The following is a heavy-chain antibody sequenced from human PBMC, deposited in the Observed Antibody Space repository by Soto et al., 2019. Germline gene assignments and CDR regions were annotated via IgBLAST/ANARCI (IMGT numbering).Heavy chain of an antibody. Sequence: GGSLRLSCAASGFTFSSYGMHWVRQAQGKGLEWVAVISYDGSNKYYADSVKGRFTISRDNSKNTLYLQMNSLRAEDTAVYYCAKPHCSRGSCYPNFDYWGQGTLVTVSS. CDR3: AKPHCSRGSCYPNFDY. CDR2: ISYDGSNK. V-gene: IGHV3-30*18. CDR1: GFTFSSYG. J-gene: IGHJ4*02. D-gene: IGHD2-15*01.